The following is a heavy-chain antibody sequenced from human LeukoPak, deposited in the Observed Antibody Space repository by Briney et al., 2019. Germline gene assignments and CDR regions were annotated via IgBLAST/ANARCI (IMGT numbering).Heavy chain of an antibody. Sequence: KPSETLSLTCAVYGGSFSGYYWSWIRQPPGKGLEWIGEINHSGSTNYNPSLKSRVTISVDTSKNQFSLKLSPVTAADTAVYYCARVRYSGSYYDYWGQGTLVTVSS. D-gene: IGHD1-26*01. V-gene: IGHV4-34*01. CDR2: INHSGST. CDR1: GGSFSGYY. J-gene: IGHJ4*02. CDR3: ARVRYSGSYYDY.